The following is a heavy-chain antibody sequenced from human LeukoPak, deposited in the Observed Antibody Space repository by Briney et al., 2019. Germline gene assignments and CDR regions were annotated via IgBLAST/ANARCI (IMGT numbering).Heavy chain of an antibody. CDR2: ISGSGGST. J-gene: IGHJ4*02. CDR1: GFTFSSYA. CDR3: AKSRYSSSWESEYYFDY. Sequence: KAGGSLRLSCAASGFTFSSYAMSWVRQTPGKGLEWVSAISGSGGSTYYADSVKGRFTISRDNSKNTLYLQMNSLRAEDTAVYYCAKSRYSSSWESEYYFDYWGQGTLVTVSS. D-gene: IGHD6-13*01. V-gene: IGHV3-23*01.